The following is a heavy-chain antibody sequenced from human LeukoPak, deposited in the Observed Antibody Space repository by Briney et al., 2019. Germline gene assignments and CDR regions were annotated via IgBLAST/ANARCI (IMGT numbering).Heavy chain of an antibody. CDR3: SSSGVEEWQGLHF. Sequence: ASVKVSCKASGYTFTSYGISWVRQAPGQGIEWMGWISAYNGNTNYAQKLQGRVTMTTDTSTSTAYMELRSLRSDDTAVYYCSSSGVEEWQGLHFWGQGTLVTVSS. D-gene: IGHD3-3*01. CDR1: GYTFTSYG. V-gene: IGHV1-18*01. J-gene: IGHJ4*02. CDR2: ISAYNGNT.